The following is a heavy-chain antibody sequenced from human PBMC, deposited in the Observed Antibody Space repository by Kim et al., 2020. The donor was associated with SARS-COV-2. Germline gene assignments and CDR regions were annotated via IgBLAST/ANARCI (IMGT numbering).Heavy chain of an antibody. Sequence: GGSLRLSCAASGFTVSSNYMSWVRQAPGKGLEWVSVIYSGGSTYYADSVKGRFTISRDNSKNTLYLQMNSLRAEDTAVYYCARGASRFSMVRGVNWFDPWGQGTVVTVSS. CDR3: ARGASRFSMVRGVNWFDP. CDR2: IYSGGST. CDR1: GFTVSSNY. D-gene: IGHD3-10*01. V-gene: IGHV3-66*01. J-gene: IGHJ5*02.